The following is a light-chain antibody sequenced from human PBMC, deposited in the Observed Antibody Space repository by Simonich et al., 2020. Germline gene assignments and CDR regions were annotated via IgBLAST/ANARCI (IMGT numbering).Light chain of an antibody. CDR1: SSDGGGYTY. V-gene: IGLV2-14*01. CDR2: DVS. Sequence: QSALTHPASVSGSPGQSITFSCTETSSDGGGYTYVSWYQQHPGKAPKLTFYDVSKRPSGVANRFSGSKSGNTASLTISGLQAEDEADYYCSSYTSSSNWVFGGGTKLTVL. J-gene: IGLJ3*02. CDR3: SSYTSSSNWV.